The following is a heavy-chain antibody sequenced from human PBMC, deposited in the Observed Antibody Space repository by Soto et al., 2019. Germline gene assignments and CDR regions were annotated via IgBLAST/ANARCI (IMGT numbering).Heavy chain of an antibody. CDR2: IHNSGTS. Sequence: SETLSLTCTVSGDTSTSYYWGWIRQAPGKGLEWIGHIHNSGTSAHNPSLNGRVTISIDMSKKQFSLKLTSLTSADTAVYYCARDFYDSVGYTWFDSWSQGTLVTVSS. D-gene: IGHD3-22*01. CDR3: ARDFYDSVGYTWFDS. J-gene: IGHJ5*01. V-gene: IGHV4-59*01. CDR1: GDTSTSYY.